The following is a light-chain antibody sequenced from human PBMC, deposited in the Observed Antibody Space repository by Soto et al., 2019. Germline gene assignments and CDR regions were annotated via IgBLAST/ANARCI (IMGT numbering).Light chain of an antibody. Sequence: DIQMTQSPSTLSASVGDSVTVTCRASQDITDSLAWYQQKPGKVPKLLIYWASTLESGVPSRFSGSESGTEFALTISSLQPDDFATYYCQQYRTYPWTFGQGTKVEIK. V-gene: IGKV1-5*03. J-gene: IGKJ1*01. CDR2: WAS. CDR1: QDITDS. CDR3: QQYRTYPWT.